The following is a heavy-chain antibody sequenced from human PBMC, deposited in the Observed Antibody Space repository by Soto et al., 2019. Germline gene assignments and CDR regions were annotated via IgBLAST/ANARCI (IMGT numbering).Heavy chain of an antibody. J-gene: IGHJ5*02. CDR1: GFTFSIYA. D-gene: IGHD6-13*01. Sequence: GGSLRLSCAASGFTFSIYAMSWVRQAPGKGLEWVSAISGSGGSTYYADSVKGRFTISRDNSKNTLYLQMNSLRAEDTAVYYCAKDGGIAAAGPIDNWFDPWGQGTLVTVSS. CDR2: ISGSGGST. CDR3: AKDGGIAAAGPIDNWFDP. V-gene: IGHV3-23*01.